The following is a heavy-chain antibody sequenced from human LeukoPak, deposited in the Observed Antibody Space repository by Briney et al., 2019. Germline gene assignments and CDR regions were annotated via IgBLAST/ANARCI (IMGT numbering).Heavy chain of an antibody. CDR3: ARGLDGSFDY. V-gene: IGHV3-74*01. Sequence: GGSLRLSCASSGFTFSSYWMHWVREAPGKGLVWVSRIYIDGSSTSYADSVKGRFTISRDNAKNTLYLQMNSLRDEDTAVYYCARGLDGSFDYWGLGTLVTISS. CDR1: GFTFSSYW. D-gene: IGHD1-14*01. CDR2: IYIDGSST. J-gene: IGHJ4*02.